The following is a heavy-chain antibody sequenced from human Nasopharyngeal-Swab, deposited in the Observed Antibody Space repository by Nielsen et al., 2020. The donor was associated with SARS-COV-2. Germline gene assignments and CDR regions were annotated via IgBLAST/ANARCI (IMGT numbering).Heavy chain of an antibody. CDR1: GFTFSDYY. CDR3: ARGPSSSRFDP. Sequence: EGSLRLSCVGSGFTFSDYYMSWIRQAPGKGLEWVSYISDSGTTMYADSVKGRFTISRDNARKSVYLQLNSLRAEDTAVYYCARGPSSSRFDPWGQGSLVTVSS. J-gene: IGHJ5*02. V-gene: IGHV3-11*01. CDR2: ISDSGTTM. D-gene: IGHD6-13*01.